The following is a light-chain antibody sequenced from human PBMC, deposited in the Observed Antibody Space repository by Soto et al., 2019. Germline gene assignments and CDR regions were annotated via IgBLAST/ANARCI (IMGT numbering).Light chain of an antibody. V-gene: IGKV3-20*01. CDR2: GAS. Sequence: EIVLKQSPGTLSLTPGERATLSCRASQSVSSSYLAWYQQKPGQAPRLLIYGASSRATGIPDRFSGSGSGTDFTLTISSLEPEDFAVYYCQQYGSSGTFGQGTKVDIK. J-gene: IGKJ1*01. CDR1: QSVSSSY. CDR3: QQYGSSGT.